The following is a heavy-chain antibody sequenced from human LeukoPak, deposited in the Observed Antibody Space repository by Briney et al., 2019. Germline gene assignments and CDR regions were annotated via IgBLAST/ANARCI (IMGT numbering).Heavy chain of an antibody. CDR2: INHSGST. D-gene: IGHD3-22*01. Sequence: PSETLSLTCAVYGGSFSNYYWTWIRQPTGKGLEWIGEINHSGSTNYNPSLKSRLTISQDTSKNQVSLKLSSVTAADTAVYYCAYNYYDISGPGDYWGQGTLLTVSS. CDR3: AYNYYDISGPGDY. J-gene: IGHJ4*02. V-gene: IGHV4-34*01. CDR1: GGSFSNYY.